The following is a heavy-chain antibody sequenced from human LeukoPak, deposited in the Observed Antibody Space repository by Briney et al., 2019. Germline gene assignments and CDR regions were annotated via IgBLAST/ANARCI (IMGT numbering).Heavy chain of an antibody. V-gene: IGHV1-69*02. J-gene: IGHJ4*02. D-gene: IGHD3-16*01. CDR1: GGTFSSSN. Sequence: GASVKVSCKASGGTFSSSNISWVRQAPGQGLEWMGRIFPILGISNSAQKFRGRVTITADKSTNTAYMELRSRRSENAAVYYCASAGETDDFEYWGQGTLVTVSS. CDR3: ASAGETDDFEY. CDR2: IFPILGIS.